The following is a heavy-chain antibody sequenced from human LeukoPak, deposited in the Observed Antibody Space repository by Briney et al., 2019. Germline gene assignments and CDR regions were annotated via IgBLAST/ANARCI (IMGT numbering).Heavy chain of an antibody. D-gene: IGHD3-10*01. Sequence: ASVKVSCKASGYTFTSYDINWVRQATGQGLEWMGWMNPNSGNTGYAQKFQGRVTMTRNTSISIAYMELSSLRSEDTAVYYCARGGDLGFGELFRRFYYYYYGMDVWGQGTTVTVSS. CDR1: GYTFTSYD. CDR3: ARGGDLGFGELFRRFYYYYYGMDV. J-gene: IGHJ6*02. V-gene: IGHV1-8*01. CDR2: MNPNSGNT.